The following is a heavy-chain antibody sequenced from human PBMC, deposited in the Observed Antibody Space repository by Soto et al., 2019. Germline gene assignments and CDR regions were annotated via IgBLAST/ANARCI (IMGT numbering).Heavy chain of an antibody. V-gene: IGHV4-34*01. Sequence: SETLSLTCAVYGGSFSAYYWSWIRQPPGKGLEWIGEINHSGGTSYNPSLQSRVTISVDTSKSQFSLKLTSVTAADRAVYYCARGSVDTVDSSGFYEYCGQGTPVTVSS. D-gene: IGHD3-22*01. CDR3: ARGSVDTVDSSGFYEY. CDR2: INHSGGT. J-gene: IGHJ4*02. CDR1: GGSFSAYY.